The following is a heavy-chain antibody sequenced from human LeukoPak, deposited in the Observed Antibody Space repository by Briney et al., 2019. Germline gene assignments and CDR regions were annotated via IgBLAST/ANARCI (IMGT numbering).Heavy chain of an antibody. CDR2: MNEDGSGT. V-gene: IGHV3-7*01. Sequence: GGSLRLSCAASGFTFRDHWKSWLRQAPGKGLEWLATMNEDGSGTYYVASVTGRFTISSDNAKNSLFLQMNSLRAEDTAVYYCAGGDLRDWGQGAQVTVSS. J-gene: IGHJ4*02. CDR3: AGGDLRD. CDR1: GFTFRDHW.